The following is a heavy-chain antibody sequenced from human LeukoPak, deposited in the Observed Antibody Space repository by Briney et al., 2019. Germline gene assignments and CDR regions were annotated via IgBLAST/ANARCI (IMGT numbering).Heavy chain of an antibody. V-gene: IGHV4-34*01. CDR3: ARDGVIRGAADY. J-gene: IGHJ4*02. D-gene: IGHD3-10*01. Sequence: SETLSLTCAVYGGSFSGYSWSWIRQPPGKGLEWIGEINHGGSTNYNPSLKSRVTISVDTSKNQFSLKLSSVTAADTAVYYCARDGVIRGAADYWGQGTLVTVSS. CDR1: GGSFSGYS. CDR2: INHGGST.